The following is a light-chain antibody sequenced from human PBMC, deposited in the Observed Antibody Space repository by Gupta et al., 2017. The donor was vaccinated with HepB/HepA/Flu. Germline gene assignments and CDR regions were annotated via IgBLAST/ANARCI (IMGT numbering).Light chain of an antibody. J-gene: IGKJ5*01. CDR2: DAP. CDR1: QCVSSY. V-gene: IGKV3-11*01. CDR3: QHRSNWPPIT. Sequence: IVLTQSPAILSFSPGERATLSCRASQCVSSYLAGYQQKPGQPARLLIYDAPHTATGIPARFSGGGSGTDFTLTISSLEPEEFAVYYWQHRSNWPPITFGQGTRLEIK.